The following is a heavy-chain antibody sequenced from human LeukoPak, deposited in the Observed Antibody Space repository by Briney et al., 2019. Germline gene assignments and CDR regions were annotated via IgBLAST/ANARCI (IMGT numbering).Heavy chain of an antibody. D-gene: IGHD6-13*01. CDR3: ARFETIAVATVDY. J-gene: IGHJ4*02. CDR2: ISSSSSYI. V-gene: IGHV3-21*01. Sequence: GGSLRLSCAASGFTFGSYSMNWVRQAPGKGLEWVSSISSSSSYIEYADSVKGRFTISRDNAKNSLYLQMNSLRAEDTAVYYCARFETIAVATVDYWGQGTLVTVSS. CDR1: GFTFGSYS.